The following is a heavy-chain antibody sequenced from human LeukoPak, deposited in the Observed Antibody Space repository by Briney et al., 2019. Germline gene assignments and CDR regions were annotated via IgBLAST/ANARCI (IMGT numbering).Heavy chain of an antibody. CDR2: IYYSGST. CDR3: ATFSGYDSAFDY. D-gene: IGHD5-12*01. J-gene: IGHJ4*02. CDR1: GGSISSYY. Sequence: SETLSLTCTVSGGSISSYYWSWIRQSPGKGLEWIGYIYYSGSTNYNPSLKSRVTISVDTSKSQFSLKLSSVTAADTAVYYCATFSGYDSAFDYWGQGTLVTVSS. V-gene: IGHV4-59*01.